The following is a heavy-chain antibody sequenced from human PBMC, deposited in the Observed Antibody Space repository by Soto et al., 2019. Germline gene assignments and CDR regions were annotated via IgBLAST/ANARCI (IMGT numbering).Heavy chain of an antibody. CDR1: GFTFSSYG. Sequence: GGSLRLSCAASGFTFSSYGMHWVRQAPGKGLEWVAVIWYDGSNKYYADSVKGRFTISRDNSKNTLYLQMNSLRAEDTAVYYCARDEVARPHWFDPWGQGTLVTVSS. V-gene: IGHV3-33*01. J-gene: IGHJ5*02. D-gene: IGHD6-6*01. CDR3: ARDEVARPHWFDP. CDR2: IWYDGSNK.